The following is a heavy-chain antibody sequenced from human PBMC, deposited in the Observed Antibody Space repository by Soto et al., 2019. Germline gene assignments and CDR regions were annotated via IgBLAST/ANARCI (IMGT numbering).Heavy chain of an antibody. D-gene: IGHD5-12*01. J-gene: IGHJ4*02. CDR3: ARSTQYSASLEFDF. CDR2: INPDNGGT. CDR1: GYTFTDYF. Sequence: ASVKVSCKASGYTFTDYFIHWVRQAPGQGLEWMGWINPDNGGTVYAQNFQGRLTMARDTPVATVYMELSGLRSGDTAVYYCARSTQYSASLEFDFWGQGTRVTVSS. V-gene: IGHV1-2*02.